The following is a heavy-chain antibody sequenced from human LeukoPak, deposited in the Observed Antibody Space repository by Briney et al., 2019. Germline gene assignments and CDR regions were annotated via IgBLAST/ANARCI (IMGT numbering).Heavy chain of an antibody. Sequence: PGGSLRLSCAASGFTFSDYYMSWIRQAPAKGLEWVANIKQDGNDKYYVDSVKGRFTISRDNAKNSLYLQMNSLRAEDTAVYYCAELGITMIGGVWGKGTTVTISS. CDR1: GFTFSDYY. V-gene: IGHV3-7*01. J-gene: IGHJ6*04. D-gene: IGHD3-10*02. CDR2: IKQDGNDK. CDR3: AELGITMIGGV.